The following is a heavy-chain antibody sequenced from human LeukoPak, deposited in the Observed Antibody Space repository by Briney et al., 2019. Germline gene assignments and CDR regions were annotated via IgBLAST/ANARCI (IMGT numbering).Heavy chain of an antibody. Sequence: SETLSLTCTVSGGSISSYYWSWIRQPPGKGLEWIGYIYYGGNTNYNPSLKSRVTISMDTSKKQFSLQLTSVTATDTAVYYCARQTITAAGLLDYWGQGTLVTVSS. D-gene: IGHD6-13*01. CDR3: ARQTITAAGLLDY. CDR1: GGSISSYY. J-gene: IGHJ4*02. V-gene: IGHV4-59*08. CDR2: IYYGGNT.